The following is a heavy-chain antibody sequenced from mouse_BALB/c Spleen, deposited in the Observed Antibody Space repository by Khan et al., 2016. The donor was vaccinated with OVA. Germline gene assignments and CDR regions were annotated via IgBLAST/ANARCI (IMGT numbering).Heavy chain of an antibody. Sequence: EVQLQESGTVLARPGASVKMSCKASGYTFTSYWMHWVKQRPGQGLEWIGAIYPGNSDTNYNQKFKGKAKLTAVTSTSTAYMELNSRTNEDSAVYYCTRNGYGNYESWDYWGQGTTLTVSS. CDR1: GYTFTSYW. V-gene: IGHV1-5*01. D-gene: IGHD2-1*01. J-gene: IGHJ2*01. CDR2: IYPGNSDT. CDR3: TRNGYGNYESWDY.